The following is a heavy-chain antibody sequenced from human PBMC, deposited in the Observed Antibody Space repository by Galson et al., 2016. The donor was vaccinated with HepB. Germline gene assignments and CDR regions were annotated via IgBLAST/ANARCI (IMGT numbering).Heavy chain of an antibody. V-gene: IGHV3-23*01. CDR2: ISDSGANT. Sequence: SLRLSCAASGFTFSAYAMAWARQAPGKGLEWVSGISDSGANTYYADSVRGRFSISRDDSKSTLYLQMNNLRAEDTAVYYCSRDGGYDCASTSCYDYWGQGTLVTVSS. CDR1: GFTFSAYA. D-gene: IGHD2-2*01. J-gene: IGHJ4*02. CDR3: SRDGGYDCASTSCYDY.